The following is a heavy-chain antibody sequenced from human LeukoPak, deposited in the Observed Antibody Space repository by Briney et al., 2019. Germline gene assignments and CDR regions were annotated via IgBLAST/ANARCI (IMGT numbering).Heavy chain of an antibody. CDR3: AREGSPLIAGPFFDY. CDR2: ISSSGSII. CDR1: GFTLSSYE. Sequence: GGSLRLSCAASGFTLSSYEMNWFRQAPGKGLEWVSYISSSGSIIYYADSVKGRFTISRDNAKNSLYLQMNSLGAEDTAIYYCAREGSPLIAGPFFDYWGQGTLVTVSS. V-gene: IGHV3-48*03. D-gene: IGHD6-13*01. J-gene: IGHJ4*02.